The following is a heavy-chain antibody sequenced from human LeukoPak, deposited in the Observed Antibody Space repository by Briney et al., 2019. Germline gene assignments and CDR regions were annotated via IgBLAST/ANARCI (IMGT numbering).Heavy chain of an antibody. D-gene: IGHD3-10*01. CDR2: INDIGGLT. V-gene: IGHV3-23*01. J-gene: IGHJ4*02. CDR1: GFTFNSYA. CDR3: AKEWRSMVRGVISRGFDY. Sequence: GGSLRLSCVASGFTFNSYAMTWVRQAPGKGLEWVSVINDIGGLTYYADSVKGRFTISRDNSKNTLYLQMSSLRVEDTAVYYCAKEWRSMVRGVISRGFDYWGQGNLVTVSS.